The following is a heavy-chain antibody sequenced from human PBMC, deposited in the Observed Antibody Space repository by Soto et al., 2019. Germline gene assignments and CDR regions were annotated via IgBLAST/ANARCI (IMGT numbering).Heavy chain of an antibody. CDR2: IYSDGNA. V-gene: IGHV3-53*02. J-gene: IGHJ3*02. Sequence: EVQLVETGGGLIQPGGSLRLSCAASGFIVNKNYMSWVRQALGKGLEWVSLIYSDGNAYYADSVKGRFTITRDKTINTVYLQMNSLRAEDTAVYYCARDRRDYSGSYWERALDIWGQGKMVTVSS. CDR3: ARDRRDYSGSYWERALDI. CDR1: GFIVNKNY. D-gene: IGHD1-26*01.